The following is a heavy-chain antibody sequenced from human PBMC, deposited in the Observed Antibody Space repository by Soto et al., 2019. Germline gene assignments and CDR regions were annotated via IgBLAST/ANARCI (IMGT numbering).Heavy chain of an antibody. V-gene: IGHV4-39*01. CDR2: IYYSGST. CDR3: ARLRIAAAGNYYYGMDV. J-gene: IGHJ6*02. Sequence: SETLSLTCTVSGGSISSSSYYWGWIRQPPXKGLEWIGSIYYSGSTYYNPSLKSRVTISVDTSKNQFSLKLSSVTAADTAVYYCARLRIAAAGNYYYGMDVWGQGTTVTVSS. CDR1: GGSISSSSYY. D-gene: IGHD6-13*01.